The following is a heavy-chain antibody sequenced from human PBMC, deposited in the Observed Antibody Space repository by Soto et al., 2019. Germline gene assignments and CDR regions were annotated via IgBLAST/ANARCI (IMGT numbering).Heavy chain of an antibody. CDR2: ISSSSSYI. D-gene: IGHD2-2*02. V-gene: IGHV3-21*01. CDR1: GFTFSSYS. CDR3: AMGYCSSTSCYMDAFDI. Sequence: EVQLVESGGGLVKPGGSLRLSCAASGFTFSSYSMNWVRQAPGKGLEWVSSISSSSSYIYYADSLKGRFTISRDNAKNSLYLQMNSLRAEVTAVYYCAMGYCSSTSCYMDAFDIWGQGTMVTVSS. J-gene: IGHJ3*02.